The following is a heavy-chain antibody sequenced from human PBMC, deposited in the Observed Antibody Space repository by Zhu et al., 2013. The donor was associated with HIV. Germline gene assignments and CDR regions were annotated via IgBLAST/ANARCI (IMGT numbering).Heavy chain of an antibody. CDR1: DTPSPAT. V-gene: IGHV1-2*02. CDR2: INPNSGGT. D-gene: IGHD2-21*02. Sequence: QVQLVQSGAEVKKPGASVKVSCRLLDTPSPATICTGCDRPPGQGLEWMGWINPNSGGTNYAQKFQGRVTMTRDTSISTAYMELSRLRSDDTAVYYCASEAYCGGDCYPNFDYWGQGTLVTVSS. J-gene: IGHJ4*02. CDR3: ASEAYCGGDCYPNFDY.